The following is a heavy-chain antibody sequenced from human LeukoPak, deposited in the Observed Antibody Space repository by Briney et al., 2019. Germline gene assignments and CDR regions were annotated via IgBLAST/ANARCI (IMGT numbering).Heavy chain of an antibody. CDR3: VRDKNGSLDF. Sequence: SESLPLICSVSGDSVTSHGRGWVRQPPGKGLEWIGYAYVSWINKHIFNPSLKSRLTISIDTSRNQFSLRLNSVTAADTAVYYCVRDKNGSLDFWGQGTLVTVSS. CDR2: AYVSWIN. D-gene: IGHD3-10*01. J-gene: IGHJ4*02. CDR1: GDSVTSHG. V-gene: IGHV4-59*02.